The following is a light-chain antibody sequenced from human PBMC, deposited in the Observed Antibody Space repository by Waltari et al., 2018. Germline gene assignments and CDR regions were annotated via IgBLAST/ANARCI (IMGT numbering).Light chain of an antibody. J-gene: IGKJ2*01. V-gene: IGKV4-1*01. CDR2: WAS. CDR3: QQYYSPPYT. CDR1: QSVLYSPNNKNY. Sequence: DIVMTQSPDSLAVSLGERATINCKSSQSVLYSPNNKNYLAWFQQKPGQPPKLLLYWASTRESGVPDRFSGSGSGTDFTLTISSLQAEDVAVYYCQQYYSPPYTFGQGTTLEIK.